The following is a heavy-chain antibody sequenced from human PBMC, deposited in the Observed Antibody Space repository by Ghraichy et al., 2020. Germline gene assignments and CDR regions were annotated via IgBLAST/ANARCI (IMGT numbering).Heavy chain of an antibody. CDR3: ARVQRIIAAAGTPQNYYFDY. J-gene: IGHJ4*02. D-gene: IGHD6-13*01. CDR2: IYHSGST. V-gene: IGHV4-38-2*02. Sequence: SETLSLTCTVSGYSISSGYYWGWIRQPPGKGLEWIGSIYHSGSTYYNPSLKSRVTISVDTSKNQFSLKLSSVTAADTAVYYCARVQRIIAAAGTPQNYYFDYWGQGTLVTVSS. CDR1: GYSISSGYY.